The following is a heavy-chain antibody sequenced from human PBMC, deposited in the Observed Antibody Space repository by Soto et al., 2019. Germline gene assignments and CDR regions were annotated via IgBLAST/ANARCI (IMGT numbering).Heavy chain of an antibody. J-gene: IGHJ6*02. CDR2: IYYSGGT. CDR3: ASLHLVATPTSYYYGLDV. CDR1: GGSISSGGYY. V-gene: IGHV4-31*03. Sequence: SETLSLTCTVSGGSISSGGYYWSWIRQHPGKGLEWIGYIYYSGGTYYNPSLKSRITISVDTSKNQFSLRLSSVTAADTAVYFCASLHLVATPTSYYYGLDVWGQGTTVT. D-gene: IGHD5-12*01.